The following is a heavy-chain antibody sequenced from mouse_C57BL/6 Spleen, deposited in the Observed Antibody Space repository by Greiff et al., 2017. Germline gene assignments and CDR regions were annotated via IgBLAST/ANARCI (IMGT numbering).Heavy chain of an antibody. CDR2: IYPGDGDT. CDR3: ARSGYYYYAMDY. CDR1: GYAFSRYW. J-gene: IGHJ4*01. D-gene: IGHD2-3*01. Sequence: VQLQQSGAELVKPGASVKISCKASGYAFSRYWMNWVKQRPGKGLEWIGQIYPGDGDTTYNGKFKGKATLTADKSSSTAYMQLSSLTSEDSAVYFCARSGYYYYAMDYWGQGTSVPVSS. V-gene: IGHV1-80*01.